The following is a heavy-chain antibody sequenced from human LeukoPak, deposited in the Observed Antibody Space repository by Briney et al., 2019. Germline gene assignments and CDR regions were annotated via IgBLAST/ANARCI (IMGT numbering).Heavy chain of an antibody. J-gene: IGHJ4*02. CDR2: INPSGGST. CDR3: ARAPTVTYFDY. CDR1: GYTFTSYD. V-gene: IGHV1-46*01. Sequence: ASVKVSCKASGYTFTSYDINWVRQATGQGLEWMGIINPSGGSTSYAQKFQGRVTMTRDMSTSTVYMELSSLRSEDTAVYYCARAPTVTYFDYWGQGTLVTVSS. D-gene: IGHD4-17*01.